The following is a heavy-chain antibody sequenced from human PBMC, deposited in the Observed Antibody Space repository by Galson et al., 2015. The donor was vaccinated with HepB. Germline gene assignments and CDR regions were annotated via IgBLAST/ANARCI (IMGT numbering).Heavy chain of an antibody. D-gene: IGHD3-16*02. CDR1: GFTFSHYG. V-gene: IGHV3-30*03. Sequence: SLRLSCAASGFTFSHYGMVWVRQVPGKGLEWMSFISRHGDTKLYADSVKGRFSISRDTSGNTLHLLMNSLRAEDTAVYFCGIVPGPMDVWGKGTTVTVSS. J-gene: IGHJ6*03. CDR2: ISRHGDTK. CDR3: GIVPGPMDV.